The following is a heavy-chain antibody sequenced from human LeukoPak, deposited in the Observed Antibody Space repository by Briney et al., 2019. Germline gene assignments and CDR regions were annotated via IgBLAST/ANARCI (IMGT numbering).Heavy chain of an antibody. J-gene: IGHJ5*02. CDR3: ARVDRDIWFGIPLSYFDP. D-gene: IGHD3-10*01. CDR1: GYTFTGYY. CDR2: IIPIFGTA. Sequence: GASVKVSCKASGYTFTGYYMHWVRQAPGQGLEWMGGIIPIFGTANYAQKFQGRVTITADESTSTAYMELSSLRSEDTAVYYCARVDRDIWFGIPLSYFDPWGQGTLVTVSS. V-gene: IGHV1-69*13.